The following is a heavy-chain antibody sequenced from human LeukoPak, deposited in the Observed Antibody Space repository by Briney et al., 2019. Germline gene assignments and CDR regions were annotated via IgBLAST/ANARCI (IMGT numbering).Heavy chain of an antibody. CDR3: ARLYSGYATDAFDI. CDR2: ISSSSSTI. D-gene: IGHD5-12*01. J-gene: IGHJ3*02. Sequence: GGSLRLSCAASGFTFSSYSINWVRQAPGKGLEWVSYISSSSSTIYYADSVKGRFTISRDNAKNSLYLQMNSLRAEDTAVYYCARLYSGYATDAFDIWGQGPMVTVSS. V-gene: IGHV3-48*01. CDR1: GFTFSSYS.